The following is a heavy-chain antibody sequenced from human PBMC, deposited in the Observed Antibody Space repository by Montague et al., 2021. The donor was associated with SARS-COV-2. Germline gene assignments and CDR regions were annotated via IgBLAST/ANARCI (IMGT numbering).Heavy chain of an antibody. D-gene: IGHD3-10*01. V-gene: IGHV4-4*02. CDR2: IYHSGST. Sequence: SATLYLTCAVFGGSISSSNWWSWVRQPPGKGLEWIGEIYHSGSTNYNPSLKSRVTISVDKSKNQFSLKLSSVTAADTAVYYCASRGAGWFGSNPERFDYWGQGTLVTVSS. CDR3: ASRGAGWFGSNPERFDY. J-gene: IGHJ4*02. CDR1: GGSISSSNW.